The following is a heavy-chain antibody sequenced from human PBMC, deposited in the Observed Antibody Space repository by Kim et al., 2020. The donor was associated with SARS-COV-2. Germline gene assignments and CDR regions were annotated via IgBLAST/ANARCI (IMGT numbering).Heavy chain of an antibody. V-gene: IGHV4-39*01. CDR2: IYYSGST. D-gene: IGHD2-15*01. CDR3: ARRFKADTRYCSGGSCYTDYWYFDL. Sequence: SETLSLTCTVSGGSISSSSYYWGWIRQPPGKGLEWIGSIYYSGSTYYNPSLKSRVTISVDTSKNQFSLKLSSVTAADTAVYYCARRFKADTRYCSGGSCYTDYWYFDLWGRGTLVTVSS. J-gene: IGHJ2*01. CDR1: GGSISSSSYY.